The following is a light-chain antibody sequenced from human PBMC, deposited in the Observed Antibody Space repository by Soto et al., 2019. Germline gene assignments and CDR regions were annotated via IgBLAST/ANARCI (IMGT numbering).Light chain of an antibody. V-gene: IGLV2-14*01. CDR1: SSDVGGYNY. CDR3: SSYTSSKHPV. J-gene: IGLJ2*01. Sequence: QSVLTQPASVSGSPGQSITISCTGTSSDVGGYNYVSWYQQHPGKAPKLMIYEVSNRPSGVSNRFSGSKSGNTASLTISGLQAEDEADYYCSSYTSSKHPVFGGGTKLTVL. CDR2: EVS.